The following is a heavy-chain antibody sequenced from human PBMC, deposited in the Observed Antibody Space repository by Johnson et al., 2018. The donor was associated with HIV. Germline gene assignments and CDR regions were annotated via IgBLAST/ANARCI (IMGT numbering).Heavy chain of an antibody. CDR1: GFTFSNSA. D-gene: IGHD3-22*01. CDR3: ARFLGYYDSNGYYFGDGFDV. CDR2: ISYDGSNK. J-gene: IGHJ3*01. V-gene: IGHV3-30*04. Sequence: QVQLVESGGGVVKPGRALRLSCAASGFTFSNSAMHWVRQAPGKGLEWVAVISYDGSNKYYADSLKGRFTISRDNAKNSLYLQMNSLEAEDTAWYYCARFLGYYDSNGYYFGDGFDVWGRGTMVTVSS.